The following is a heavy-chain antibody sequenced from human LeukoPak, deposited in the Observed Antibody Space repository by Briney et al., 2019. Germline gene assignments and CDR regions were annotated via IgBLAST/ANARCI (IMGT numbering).Heavy chain of an antibody. D-gene: IGHD3-16*01. CDR3: ARHGGGGESYPRVFDY. CDR1: GGYISPYY. V-gene: IGHV4-59*08. Sequence: PSETLSLTCTASGGYISPYYWSWIRQSPGKGLEWIGYIYYSGDTYYNPSLKSRPTISVDTSKNQFSLRLSSVTAADTAIYYCARHGGGGESYPRVFDYWGRGNLVTVSS. J-gene: IGHJ4*02. CDR2: IYYSGDT.